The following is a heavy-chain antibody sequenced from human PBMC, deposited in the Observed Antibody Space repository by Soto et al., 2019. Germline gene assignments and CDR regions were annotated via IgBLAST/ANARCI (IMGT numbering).Heavy chain of an antibody. Sequence: PGGSLRLSCAASGFTFSSYAMSWVRQAPGKGLEWVSAISGSGGSTYYADSVKGRFTISRDNSKNTLYLQMNSLRAEDTAVYYCAKDTYYVFWSGYYSIDSWAQGTLVPVSS. D-gene: IGHD3-3*01. CDR1: GFTFSSYA. CDR3: AKDTYYVFWSGYYSIDS. J-gene: IGHJ4*02. V-gene: IGHV3-23*01. CDR2: ISGSGGST.